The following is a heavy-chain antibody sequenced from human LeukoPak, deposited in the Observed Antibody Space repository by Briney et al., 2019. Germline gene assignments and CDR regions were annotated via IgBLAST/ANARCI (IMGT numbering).Heavy chain of an antibody. CDR1: GYTFTKYD. CDR2: MNPNSGNA. D-gene: IGHD3-3*01. J-gene: IGHJ2*01. V-gene: IGHV1-8*03. CDR3: ARGPRVFGVVIAPYWYFDF. Sequence: EASVRVSCKASGYTFTKYDINWVRQATGQGLEWMGWMNPNSGNAGYAQKFQGRISITRNTSTDTAYMELSGLRSEDTAVYYCARGPRVFGVVIAPYWYFDFWGRGTLVTVSS.